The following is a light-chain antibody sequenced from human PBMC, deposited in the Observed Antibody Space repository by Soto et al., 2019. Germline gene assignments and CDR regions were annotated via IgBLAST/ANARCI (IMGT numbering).Light chain of an antibody. J-gene: IGKJ3*01. CDR1: QSITTY. CDR2: AAS. Sequence: DIQMTQSPSSLSASVGDRVTITCRASQSITTYLNWYQQKPGKAPKLLIYAASSLQSGVPSRFSGSGSGTDFTLTISNLQPEDFPTYYCQQSFSASITFGPGTTVTIQ. V-gene: IGKV1-39*01. CDR3: QQSFSASIT.